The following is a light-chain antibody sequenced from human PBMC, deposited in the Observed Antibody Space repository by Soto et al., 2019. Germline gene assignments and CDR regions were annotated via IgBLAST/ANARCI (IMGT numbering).Light chain of an antibody. CDR2: TNN. CDR3: ATWDNGLTGVV. CDR1: SSNIGSNT. J-gene: IGLJ2*01. V-gene: IGLV1-44*01. Sequence: QSVLTQPPSTSGTPGQRVTISCSGSSSNIGSNTVHWYQQIPGTAPKLPIYTNNQRSSGVSDRFSGSKSDTSASLVISGLQSEDEADYYCATWDNGLTGVVFGGGTQLTVL.